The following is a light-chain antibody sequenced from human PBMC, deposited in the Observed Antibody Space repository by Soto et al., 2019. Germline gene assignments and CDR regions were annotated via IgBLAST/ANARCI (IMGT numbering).Light chain of an antibody. CDR1: QGIYNY. V-gene: IGKV1-27*01. Sequence: DTQMTQSPSSLSASVGYRVNITCRASQGIYNYLAWYQQKPGKVPKILIYAASSLVSGVPSRFSGSGSGTDFTLTISSLQPEDVATYYCQQCNSAPFTFGPGTKVDIK. CDR3: QQCNSAPFT. CDR2: AAS. J-gene: IGKJ3*01.